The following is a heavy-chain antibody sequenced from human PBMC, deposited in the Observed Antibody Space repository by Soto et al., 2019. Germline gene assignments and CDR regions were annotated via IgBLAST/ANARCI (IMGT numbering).Heavy chain of an antibody. V-gene: IGHV4-59*08. J-gene: IGHJ4*02. CDR2: IYYSGAN. CDR3: ARLTDTGVPRLDY. Sequence: QVQLQESGPGLMKPSETLSLTCTVSGGSISGYYWNWIRQPPGKGLGWIGYIYYSGANNFNPSIKSRVTISLDTSKNQFSLRITSVTAADTAVYYCARLTDTGVPRLDYWGQGTLVTVSS. CDR1: GGSISGYY. D-gene: IGHD5-18*01.